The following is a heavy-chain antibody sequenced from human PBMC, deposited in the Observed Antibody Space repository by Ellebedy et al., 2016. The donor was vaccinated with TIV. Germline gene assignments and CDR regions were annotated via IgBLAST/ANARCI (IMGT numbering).Heavy chain of an antibody. CDR2: ISYDGNNK. CDR3: ARAPPGSGPDY. J-gene: IGHJ4*02. CDR1: AFTFSSYA. Sequence: GGSLRLXCAASAFTFSSYATHWVRQAPGKGLEWVAVISYDGNNKYYADSVKGRFTISRDNSKNTLYLQMNSLRAEDTALYYCARAPPGSGPDYWGQGTLVIVSS. V-gene: IGHV3-30-3*01. D-gene: IGHD6-19*01.